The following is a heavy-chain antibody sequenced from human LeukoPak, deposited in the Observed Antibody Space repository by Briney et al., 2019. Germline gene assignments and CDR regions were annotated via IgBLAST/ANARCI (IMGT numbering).Heavy chain of an antibody. V-gene: IGHV3-30-3*01. CDR1: GFTFSSYA. CDR2: ISYDGSNK. CDR3: ANHRGYFDY. J-gene: IGHJ4*02. Sequence: GRSLRLSCAASGFTFSSYAMHWVRQAPGKGLEWVAVISYDGSNKYYADSVKGRFTISRDNSKNTLSLKMNSLRAEDTALYYCANHRGYFDYWGQGTLVTVSS.